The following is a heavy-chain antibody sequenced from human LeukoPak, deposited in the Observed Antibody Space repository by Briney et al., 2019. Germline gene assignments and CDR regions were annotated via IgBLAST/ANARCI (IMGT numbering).Heavy chain of an antibody. CDR2: INPNSGGT. CDR3: ARDIASETLRGYSYGYFAFDI. Sequence: AASVKVSCKASGYTFTGYYMHWVRQAPGQGLEWMGWINPNSGGTNYAQKFQGRVTMTRDTSISTAYMELSRLTSDDTAVYYCARDIASETLRGYSYGYFAFDIWGQGTMVTVSS. D-gene: IGHD5-18*01. J-gene: IGHJ3*02. V-gene: IGHV1-2*02. CDR1: GYTFTGYY.